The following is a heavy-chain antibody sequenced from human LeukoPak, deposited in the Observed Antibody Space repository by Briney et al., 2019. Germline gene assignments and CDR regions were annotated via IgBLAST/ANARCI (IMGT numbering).Heavy chain of an antibody. Sequence: PSETLSLTCAVYGGSFSGYYWSWIRQPPGKGLEWIGEINHSGSTDYNPSLKSRVTISVDTSKNQFSLKLNSVTAADTAVYYCARGQLRLSNWGQGTLVTVSS. CDR2: INHSGST. CDR1: GGSFSGYY. D-gene: IGHD6-25*01. J-gene: IGHJ4*02. V-gene: IGHV4-34*01. CDR3: ARGQLRLSN.